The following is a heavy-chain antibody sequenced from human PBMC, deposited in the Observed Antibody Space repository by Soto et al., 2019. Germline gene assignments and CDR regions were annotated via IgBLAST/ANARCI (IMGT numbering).Heavy chain of an antibody. V-gene: IGHV4-34*01. D-gene: IGHD2-8*01. CDR3: ASSPPKRQRTDCTNGVCYTEGRYYYYYYGMDV. CDR2: INHSGST. J-gene: IGHJ6*02. Sequence: ETLSLTCAVDGGSFSGYYWSWIRQPPGKGLEWIGEINHSGSTNYNPSLKSRVTISVDTSKNQFSLKLSSVTAADTAVYYCASSPPKRQRTDCTNGVCYTEGRYYYYYYGMDVWGQGTTVTVSS. CDR1: GGSFSGYY.